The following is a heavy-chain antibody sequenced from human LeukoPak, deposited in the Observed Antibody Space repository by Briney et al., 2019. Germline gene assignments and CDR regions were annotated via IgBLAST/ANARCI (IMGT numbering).Heavy chain of an antibody. Sequence: SETLSLTCAVYGGSFSGYYWSWIRQPPGKGLEWIGEINHSGSTNYNPSLKSQVTISVDTSKNQFSLKLSSVTAADTAVYYCARDRRYYDFWSGPPGWFDPWGQGTLVTVSS. V-gene: IGHV4-34*01. CDR2: INHSGST. CDR1: GGSFSGYY. D-gene: IGHD3-3*01. J-gene: IGHJ5*02. CDR3: ARDRRYYDFWSGPPGWFDP.